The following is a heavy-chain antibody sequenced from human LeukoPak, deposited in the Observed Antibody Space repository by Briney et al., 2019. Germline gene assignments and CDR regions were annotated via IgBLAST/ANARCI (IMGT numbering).Heavy chain of an antibody. CDR1: GGSISSSSYY. Sequence: SETLSLTCSVSGGSISSSSYYWGWIRQPPGTGLEWIGSLYYSGSTYYNPSLKSRVIISADTSKNQFSLKLSSVTAADTAVYYCARQKNTANDYWGQGTLVTVSS. V-gene: IGHV4-39*01. CDR3: ARQKNTANDY. D-gene: IGHD5-18*01. CDR2: LYYSGST. J-gene: IGHJ4*02.